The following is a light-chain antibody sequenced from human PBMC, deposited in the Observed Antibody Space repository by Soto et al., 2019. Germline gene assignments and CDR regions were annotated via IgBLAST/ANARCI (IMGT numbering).Light chain of an antibody. CDR3: QQYDNSAIT. Sequence: EIVLPQSPGTLSLSPGERATLSCRASQIVSSSYLAWYQQKPGQAPRLLIYDASSRATGIPDRFSGSGSGTDFTFTISRLEPEDFAVYYCQQYDNSAITFGQGTLLEIK. CDR1: QIVSSSY. V-gene: IGKV3-20*01. CDR2: DAS. J-gene: IGKJ5*01.